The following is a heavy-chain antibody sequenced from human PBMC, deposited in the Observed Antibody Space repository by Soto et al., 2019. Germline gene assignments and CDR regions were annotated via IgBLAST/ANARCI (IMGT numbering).Heavy chain of an antibody. CDR1: GYSFTSYW. V-gene: IGHV5-10-1*01. J-gene: IGHJ6*02. CDR2: IDPSDSYT. Sequence: PGESLKISCKGSGYSFTSYWISWVRQMPGKGLEWMGRIDPSDSYTNYSPSFQGHVTISADKSISTAYLQWSSLKASDTAMYYCARHPVSSIAARYYYYGMDVWGQGTTVTVS. CDR3: ARHPVSSIAARYYYYGMDV. D-gene: IGHD6-6*01.